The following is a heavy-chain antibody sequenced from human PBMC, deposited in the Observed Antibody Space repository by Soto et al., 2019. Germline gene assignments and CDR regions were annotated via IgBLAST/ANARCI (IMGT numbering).Heavy chain of an antibody. Sequence: EVQMLESGGDLVHRGGSLSVSCAASGFTFIDYAMSWVRQAPGKGLEWVSGINDRGDKTYYADSVKGRFTISRDDSKKTIYLQMPNLKVQDIAVYYCAKETGKLAVPLFDHWCQGTLVTVSS. CDR3: AKETGKLAVPLFDH. CDR1: GFTFIDYA. CDR2: INDRGDKT. V-gene: IGHV3-23*01. D-gene: IGHD6-19*01. J-gene: IGHJ4*02.